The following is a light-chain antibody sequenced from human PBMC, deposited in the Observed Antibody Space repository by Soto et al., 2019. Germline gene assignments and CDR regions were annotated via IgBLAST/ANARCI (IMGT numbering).Light chain of an antibody. V-gene: IGLV1-47*01. CDR1: SSNIGSNY. CDR2: RNN. CDR3: AAWDDSLSGQV. Sequence: QLVLTQPPSASGTPGQRVTISCSGSSSNIGSNYVYWYQQLPGTAPKLLTYRNNQRPSGVPDRFSGSKSGTSASLAISGLRSEDEADYYCAAWDDSLSGQVFGGGTKLTVL. J-gene: IGLJ3*02.